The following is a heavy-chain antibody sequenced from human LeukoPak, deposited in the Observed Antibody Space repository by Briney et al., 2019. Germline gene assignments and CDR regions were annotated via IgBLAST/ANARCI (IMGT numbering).Heavy chain of an antibody. Sequence: PGGSLRLSCAASGFTFSSYAMHWVRQAPGKGLEWVAVISYDGSNKYYADSVEGRFTISRDNSKNTLYLQMNSLRAEDTAVYYCARDRGLIVVVPAAIRPLGYWGQGTLVTVSS. J-gene: IGHJ4*02. CDR3: ARDRGLIVVVPAAIRPLGY. V-gene: IGHV3-30-3*01. CDR2: ISYDGSNK. D-gene: IGHD2-2*02. CDR1: GFTFSSYA.